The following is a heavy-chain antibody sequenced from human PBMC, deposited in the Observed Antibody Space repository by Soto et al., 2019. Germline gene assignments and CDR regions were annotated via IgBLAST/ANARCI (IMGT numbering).Heavy chain of an antibody. V-gene: IGHV4-30-4*08. J-gene: IGHJ4*02. D-gene: IGHD4-17*01. Sequence: SETLSLTCTVSGGSISSGDYYWSWMRQHPGKGLEWIGYIFYSGSTYYNPSLKSRVTISVDTSKNQFSLKLSSVTAADTAVYYCASRYGYYFDYWGQGTLVTVSS. CDR2: IFYSGST. CDR1: GGSISSGDYY. CDR3: ASRYGYYFDY.